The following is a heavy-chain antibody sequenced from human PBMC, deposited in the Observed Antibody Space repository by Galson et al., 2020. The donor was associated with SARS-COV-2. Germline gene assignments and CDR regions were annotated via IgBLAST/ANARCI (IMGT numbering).Heavy chain of an antibody. V-gene: IGHV4-59*08. CDR3: ARHVKDYGGNSQGLLDY. Sequence: SETLSLTCTVSGGSISSYYWSWIRQPPGKGLEWIGYIYYSGSTNYNPSLKSRVTISVDTSKNQFSLKLSSVTAADTAVYYCARHVKDYGGNSQGLLDYWGQGTLVTVSS. J-gene: IGHJ4*02. D-gene: IGHD4-17*01. CDR2: IYYSGST. CDR1: GGSISSYY.